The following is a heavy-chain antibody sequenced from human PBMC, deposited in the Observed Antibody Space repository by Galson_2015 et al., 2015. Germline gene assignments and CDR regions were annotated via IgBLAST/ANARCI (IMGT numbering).Heavy chain of an antibody. CDR3: TKEGGIVDRKDY. V-gene: IGHV3-23*01. CDR1: GFIFSTYR. D-gene: IGHD1-26*01. CDR2: VSPNGRRT. Sequence: SLRLSCAAFGFIFSTYRMNWVRQAPGKGLEWVSAVSPNGRRTYYADSVKGRFTISRDNSRNTLHLQMNSLRAEDTALYYCTKEGGIVDRKDYWGQGTLVTVSS. J-gene: IGHJ4*02.